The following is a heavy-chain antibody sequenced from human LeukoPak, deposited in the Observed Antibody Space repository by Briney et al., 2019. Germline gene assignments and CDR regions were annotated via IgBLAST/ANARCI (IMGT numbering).Heavy chain of an antibody. CDR2: IRSKAYGGTT. CDR3: TRAALRGYSSPI. Sequence: GESLRLSCTASGFTFGDYAMSWVRQAPGKGLEWVGLIRSKAYGGTTEYAASVKGRFTISRDDSKSIAYLQMNSLKTEDTAVYYCTRAALRGYSSPIWGQGTMVTVSS. CDR1: GFTFGDYA. V-gene: IGHV3-49*04. D-gene: IGHD6-13*01. J-gene: IGHJ3*02.